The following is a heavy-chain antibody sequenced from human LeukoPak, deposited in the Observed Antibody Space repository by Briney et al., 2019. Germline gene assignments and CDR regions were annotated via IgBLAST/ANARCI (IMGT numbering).Heavy chain of an antibody. CDR3: ARDDTIAEGIGFEY. CDR1: GYTFNTYY. V-gene: IGHV1-46*02. J-gene: IGHJ4*02. D-gene: IGHD1-26*01. CDR2: XNPSDGWT. Sequence: ASVKVSCKASGYTFNTYYIHWVRQAPGQGLEXXXXXNPSDGWTNYAQKFKGRVAVTGDTSTSTVYMELSRLRSDDTAVYYCARDDTIAEGIGFEYWGQGTLVTVSP.